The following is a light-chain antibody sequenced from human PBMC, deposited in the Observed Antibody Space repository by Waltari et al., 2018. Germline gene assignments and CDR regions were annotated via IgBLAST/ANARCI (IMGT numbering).Light chain of an antibody. CDR3: QSYDISLNGWV. CDR1: SSNTGTGYE. CDR2: DNR. Sequence: QSVLTQPPSVSGAPGPRVTNSCTGNSSNTGTGYEVHWYQQFPGTAPRLLIFDNRNRPSGVPDRFSGSKSGTSASLAITGLQAEDEADYYCQSYDISLNGWVFGGGTKLTVL. J-gene: IGLJ3*02. V-gene: IGLV1-40*01.